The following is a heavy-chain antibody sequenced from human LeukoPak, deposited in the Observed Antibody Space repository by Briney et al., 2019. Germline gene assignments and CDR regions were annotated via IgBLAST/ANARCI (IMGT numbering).Heavy chain of an antibody. Sequence: GGSLRLSCVGSGFTFSSYTMNWVRQAPGKGLEWVAVIWYDGSNKYYADSVKGRFTVSRDNSKNTVYLQMNSLRAEDTAVYYCARDPCDYVGNDAFDIWGQGTMVTVSS. V-gene: IGHV3-33*08. CDR1: GFTFSSYT. CDR2: IWYDGSNK. J-gene: IGHJ3*02. CDR3: ARDPCDYVGNDAFDI. D-gene: IGHD4-17*01.